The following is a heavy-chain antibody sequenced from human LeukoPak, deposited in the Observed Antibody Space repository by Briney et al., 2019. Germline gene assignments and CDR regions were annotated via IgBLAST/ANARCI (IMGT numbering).Heavy chain of an antibody. J-gene: IGHJ3*02. CDR1: GFTFSDYY. V-gene: IGHV3-69-1*02. CDR3: ARPTGSYGFDI. Sequence: GGSLRLSCAASGFTFSDYYMNWVRQAPGKGLEWVSYISGRSESKSYADSVKGRFTISRDNAKNSLYLQMNSLRVEDTALYYCARPTGSYGFDIWGQGAMVTVSS. CDR2: ISGRSESK. D-gene: IGHD4-17*01.